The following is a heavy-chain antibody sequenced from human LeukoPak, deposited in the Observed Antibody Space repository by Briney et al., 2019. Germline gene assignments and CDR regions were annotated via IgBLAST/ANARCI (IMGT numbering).Heavy chain of an antibody. D-gene: IGHD3-22*01. Sequence: GGSLRLSCAASGFTFSSYAMSWVRQAPGKGLEWVSAISGSGGSTYYADSVKGRFAISRDDSTNTLSLQMTSLRAEDTAIYYCAKDGDYYDSDAYSSFFDYWGQGTLVTVSS. V-gene: IGHV3-23*01. CDR1: GFTFSSYA. CDR3: AKDGDYYDSDAYSSFFDY. CDR2: ISGSGGST. J-gene: IGHJ4*02.